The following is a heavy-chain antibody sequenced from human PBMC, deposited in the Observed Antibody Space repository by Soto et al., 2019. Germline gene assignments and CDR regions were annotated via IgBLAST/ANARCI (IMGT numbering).Heavy chain of an antibody. J-gene: IGHJ4*02. CDR2: INHSGST. CDR3: ARGGMDGGGY. Sequence: QVQLQQWGAGLLKPSETLSLTCAVYGGSFSGYYWSWIRQPPGKGLEWIGEINHSGSTNYNPSLKSRVTISVDTSKNQCSLTLSSVTAADTAVYYCARGGMDGGGYWGQGTLVTVSS. V-gene: IGHV4-34*01. CDR1: GGSFSGYY. D-gene: IGHD3-16*01.